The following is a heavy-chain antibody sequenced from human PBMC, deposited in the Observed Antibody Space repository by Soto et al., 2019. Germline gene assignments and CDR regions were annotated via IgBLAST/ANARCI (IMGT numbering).Heavy chain of an antibody. D-gene: IGHD6-6*01. CDR2: ISTSGGNR. V-gene: IGHV3-23*01. J-gene: IGHJ4*02. CDR3: AKERAARGIDY. Sequence: PGGSLRLSCAASGLPYTNYAMTWVRQTPGKGLEWVSTISTSGGNRYYADSVKGRFTISRDNSENTVYLQMNSLRVDDTALYYCAKERAARGIDYWGPGTLVTVSS. CDR1: GLPYTNYA.